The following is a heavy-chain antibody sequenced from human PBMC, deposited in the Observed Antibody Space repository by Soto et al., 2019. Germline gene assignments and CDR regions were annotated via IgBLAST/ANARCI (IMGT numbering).Heavy chain of an antibody. CDR1: GGSISSGGYY. V-gene: IGHV4-31*03. CDR3: ASGGSGSYSPTYYFDY. CDR2: IYYSGST. D-gene: IGHD1-26*01. J-gene: IGHJ4*02. Sequence: QVQLQESGPGLVKPSQTLSLTCTVSGGSISSGGYYWSWIRQHPGKGLEWIGYIYYSGSTYYNPSLKSRVTRSVDTSKNQFSLRLSSVTAAATAVYYCASGGSGSYSPTYYFDYWGQGTLVTVSS.